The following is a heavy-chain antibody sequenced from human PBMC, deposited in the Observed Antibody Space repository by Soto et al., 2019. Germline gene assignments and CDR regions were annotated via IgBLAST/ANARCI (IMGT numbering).Heavy chain of an antibody. V-gene: IGHV4-59*01. CDR1: GGSISGSY. CDR2: VYYTGST. CDR3: ARSVAAPGAHFDY. J-gene: IGHJ4*02. D-gene: IGHD6-13*01. Sequence: SEALSLTCSVSGGSISGSYWSWIRQSPGKGLEWLGYVYYTGSTNYSPSLRSRVSISVDTSKNEFSLRLSSVTAADTAVYFCARSVAAPGAHFDYWGQGTQVPVSS.